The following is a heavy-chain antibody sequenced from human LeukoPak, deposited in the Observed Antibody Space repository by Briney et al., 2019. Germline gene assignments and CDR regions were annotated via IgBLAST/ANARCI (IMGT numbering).Heavy chain of an antibody. V-gene: IGHV1-46*01. D-gene: IGHD3-10*01. CDR1: GYTFTSYY. CDR3: GASHGESLLIDY. Sequence: ASVKVSCKASGYTFTSYYMHWVRQAPGQGLEWMGIINPSGGSTSYAQKFQGRVTMTRDTSTSTVYMELSSLRAEDTAVYYCGASHGESLLIDYWGQGTLVTVSS. CDR2: INPSGGST. J-gene: IGHJ4*02.